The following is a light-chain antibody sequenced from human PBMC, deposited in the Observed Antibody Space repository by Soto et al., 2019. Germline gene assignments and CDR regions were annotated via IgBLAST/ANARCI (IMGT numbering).Light chain of an antibody. CDR3: QQYDNWPLT. CDR1: QSVRDN. CDR2: GAS. Sequence: EVVMTQSPATLSVSPGERATLSCRTSQSVRDNLAWYQQKPGQAPRLLVYGASTRATGIPARFSGSGSGTEFNLNISSLQSEDFAVYYCQQYDNWPLTFGGGTKVEIK. J-gene: IGKJ4*01. V-gene: IGKV3-15*01.